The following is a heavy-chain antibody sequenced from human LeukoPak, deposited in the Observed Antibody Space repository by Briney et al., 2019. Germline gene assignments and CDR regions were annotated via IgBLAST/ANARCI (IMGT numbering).Heavy chain of an antibody. J-gene: IGHJ4*02. D-gene: IGHD3-3*01. CDR3: ASRYDFWSGYYPFDY. V-gene: IGHV4-38-2*01. Sequence: SETLSLTCAVSGYSISSGYYWGWIRQPPGKGLEWIGSIYYSGSTYYNPSLKSRVTISVDTSKNQFSLKLSSVTAADTAVYYCASRYDFWSGYYPFDYWGQGTLVTVSS. CDR1: GYSISSGYY. CDR2: IYYSGST.